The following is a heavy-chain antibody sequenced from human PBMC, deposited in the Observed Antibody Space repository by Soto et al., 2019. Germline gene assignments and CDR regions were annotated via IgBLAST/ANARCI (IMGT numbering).Heavy chain of an antibody. CDR1: GGSISSGGYY. J-gene: IGHJ5*02. CDR2: IYYSGST. CDR3: ARAYDFWSGYGLGNWFDP. D-gene: IGHD3-3*01. V-gene: IGHV4-31*03. Sequence: TLSLTCTVSGGSISSGGYYWSWIRQHPGKGLEWIGYIYYSGSTYYNPSLKSRVTISVDTSKNQFSLKLSSVTAADTAVYYCARAYDFWSGYGLGNWFDPWGQGTLVTVSS.